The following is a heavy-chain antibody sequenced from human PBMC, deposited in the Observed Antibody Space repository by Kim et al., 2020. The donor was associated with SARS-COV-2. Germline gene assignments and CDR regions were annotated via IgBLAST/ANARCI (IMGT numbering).Heavy chain of an antibody. CDR3: ARENPPYCSGGSCPDY. CDR2: INPNSGGT. Sequence: ASVKVSCKASGYTFTGYYMHWVRQAPGQGLEWMGRINPNSGGTNYAQKFQGRVTMTRDTSISTAYMELSRLRSDDTAVYYCARENPPYCSGGSCPDYWGQGTLVTVSS. CDR1: GYTFTGYY. V-gene: IGHV1-2*06. D-gene: IGHD2-15*01. J-gene: IGHJ4*02.